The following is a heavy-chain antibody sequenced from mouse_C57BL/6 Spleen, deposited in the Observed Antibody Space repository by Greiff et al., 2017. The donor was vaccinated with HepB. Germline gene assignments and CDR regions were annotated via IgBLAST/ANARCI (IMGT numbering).Heavy chain of an antibody. CDR3: ARPKLGRLDY. CDR2: ILPGSGST. J-gene: IGHJ2*01. V-gene: IGHV1-9*01. CDR1: GYTFTGYW. D-gene: IGHD4-1*01. Sequence: QVQLQQSGAELMKPGASVKLSCKATGYTFTGYWIEWVKQRPGHGLEWIGEILPGSGSTNYHEKFKGKATFTADTSSNTAYMQLSSLTTEDSAIYYCARPKLGRLDYWGQGTTLTVSS.